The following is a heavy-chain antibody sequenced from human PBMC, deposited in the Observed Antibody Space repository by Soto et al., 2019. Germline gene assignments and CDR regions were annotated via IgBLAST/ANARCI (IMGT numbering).Heavy chain of an antibody. CDR1: GDSVSSNSAA. V-gene: IGHV6-1*01. CDR2: TYYRSKWYN. D-gene: IGHD2-15*01. J-gene: IGHJ6*02. Sequence: SQTLSLTCAISGDSVSSNSAAWNWIRQSPSRGLEWLGRTYYRSKWYNDYAVSVKSRITINPDTSKNQFSLQLNSVTPEDTAVYYCARDEGYCSGGSGPRARYYYYGMDGWGQGTTVSVSS. CDR3: ARDEGYCSGGSGPRARYYYYGMDG.